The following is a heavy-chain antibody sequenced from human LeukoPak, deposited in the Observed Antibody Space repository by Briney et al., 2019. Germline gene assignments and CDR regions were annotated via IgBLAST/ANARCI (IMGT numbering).Heavy chain of an antibody. CDR1: GGSISSYY. D-gene: IGHD3-9*01. V-gene: IGHV4-59*08. Sequence: SETLSVTCTVSGGSISSYYWSSIRPPPGEGVGWSGYIYYSGSTNYNPSLKSRVTISVDTSKNQFSLKLSSVTAADTAVYYCARWILTASRGAFDIWGQGTMVTVSS. J-gene: IGHJ3*02. CDR2: IYYSGST. CDR3: ARWILTASRGAFDI.